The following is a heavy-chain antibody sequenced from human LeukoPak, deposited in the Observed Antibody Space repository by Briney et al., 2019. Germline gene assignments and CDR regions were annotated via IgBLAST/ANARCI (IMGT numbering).Heavy chain of an antibody. CDR3: ARRTFPNDAFDV. CDR2: ISRNSDYT. CDR1: GFTFTDYY. V-gene: IGHV3-11*06. J-gene: IGHJ3*01. D-gene: IGHD1-7*01. Sequence: GGSLRLSCAASGFTFTDYYMSWIRQAPGKGLEWVSYISRNSDYTTYADSVKGRFTISRDNPKRSLYLQMNSLRAEDTAVYYCARRTFPNDAFDVWGQGTVVTVSS.